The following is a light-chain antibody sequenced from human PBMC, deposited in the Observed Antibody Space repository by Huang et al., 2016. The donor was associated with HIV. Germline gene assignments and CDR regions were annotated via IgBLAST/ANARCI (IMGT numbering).Light chain of an antibody. V-gene: IGKV3-20*01. CDR3: QHYGSPGT. CDR2: AAS. CDR1: QSVRSNN. Sequence: EIVLTQSPGTLSLSPGERATLSCRASQSVRSNNLAWYQQKPGQAPRRLIYAASTRAPGIPDRFSGSASETDFSLTISRLEPEDFAVYYCQHYGSPGTFGQGTKLEI. J-gene: IGKJ2*01.